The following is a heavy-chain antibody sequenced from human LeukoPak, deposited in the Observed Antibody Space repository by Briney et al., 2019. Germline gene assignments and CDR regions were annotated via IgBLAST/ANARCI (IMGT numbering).Heavy chain of an antibody. V-gene: IGHV3-74*01. J-gene: IGHJ4*02. D-gene: IGHD3-10*01. CDR2: INSDGSST. CDR1: GFTFSSYW. CDR3: ARGYYGSGRHFDY. Sequence: PGGSLRLSCAASGFTFSSYWMHWVRQAPGKGLVWVSRINSDGSSTSYADSVKGRFTISRDNAKNTLYLQMNSLRAEDTAVYYCARGYYGSGRHFDYWGQGTLVTVSS.